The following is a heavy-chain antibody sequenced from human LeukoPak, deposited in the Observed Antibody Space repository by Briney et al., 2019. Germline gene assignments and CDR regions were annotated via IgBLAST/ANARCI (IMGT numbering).Heavy chain of an antibody. V-gene: IGHV4-38-2*02. CDR1: GYSISSDYY. D-gene: IGHD3-10*01. CDR2: IYYSGST. Sequence: PSETLSLTCTVSGYSISSDYYWGWIRQPPGKGLEWIGTIYYSGSTYYNPSLKSRVTISVDTSKNQFSLKLSSVTAADTAVYYCARGETYYYGSGSYLVGYWGQGTLVTVSS. CDR3: ARGETYYYGSGSYLVGY. J-gene: IGHJ4*02.